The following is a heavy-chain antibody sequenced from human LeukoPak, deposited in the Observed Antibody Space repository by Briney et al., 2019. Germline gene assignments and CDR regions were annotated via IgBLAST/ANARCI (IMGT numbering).Heavy chain of an antibody. J-gene: IGHJ5*02. V-gene: IGHV3-48*02. CDR1: GFTFSSYS. D-gene: IGHD4-17*01. CDR3: ARIDYGDYEGVGKFDP. Sequence: GGSLRLSCAASGFTFSSYSMNWVRQAPGKGLEWVSYISSSSSTIYYADSVKGRFTISRDNAKNSLYLQMNSLGDEDTAVYYCARIDYGDYEGVGKFDPWGQGTLVTVSS. CDR2: ISSSSSTI.